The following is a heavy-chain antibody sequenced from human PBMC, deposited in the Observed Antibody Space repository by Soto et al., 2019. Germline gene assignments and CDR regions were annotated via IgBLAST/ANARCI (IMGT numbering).Heavy chain of an antibody. V-gene: IGHV4-31*03. CDR1: GGSISSGGYY. CDR3: ARDTNYYGMDV. Sequence: PSETLSLTCTVSGGSISSGGYYWSWIRQHPGEGLEWIGYIYYSGSTYYNPSLKSRVTISVDTSKNQFSLKLSSVTAADTAVYYCARDTNYYGMDVWGQGTTVTVSS. D-gene: IGHD2-2*01. CDR2: IYYSGST. J-gene: IGHJ6*02.